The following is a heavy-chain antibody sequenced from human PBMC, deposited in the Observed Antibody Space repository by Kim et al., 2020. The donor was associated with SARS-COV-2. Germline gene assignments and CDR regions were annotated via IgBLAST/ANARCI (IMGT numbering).Heavy chain of an antibody. D-gene: IGHD5-12*01. CDR2: IKQDGSEK. CDR1: GFTFSSYW. CDR3: ARDKQEWLTQALEDY. Sequence: GGSLRLSCAASGFTFSSYWMSWVRQAPGKGLEWVANIKQDGSEKYYVDSVKGRFTISRDNAKNSLYLQMNSLRAEDTAVYYCARDKQEWLTQALEDYWGQGTLVTVSS. J-gene: IGHJ4*02. V-gene: IGHV3-7*01.